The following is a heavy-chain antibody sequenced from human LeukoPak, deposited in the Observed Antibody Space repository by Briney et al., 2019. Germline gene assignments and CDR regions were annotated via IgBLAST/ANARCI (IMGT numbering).Heavy chain of an antibody. Sequence: PGGSLRLSCAASGFTFSTYAMKWVRQAPGKGLEWVSSISGSGDNTHYADSVKGRFTISRDNAKNSLYLQMNSLRAEDTAVYYCARGGSAFDIWGQGTMVTVSS. CDR2: ISGSGDNT. D-gene: IGHD3-10*01. V-gene: IGHV3-23*01. CDR1: GFTFSTYA. CDR3: ARGGSAFDI. J-gene: IGHJ3*02.